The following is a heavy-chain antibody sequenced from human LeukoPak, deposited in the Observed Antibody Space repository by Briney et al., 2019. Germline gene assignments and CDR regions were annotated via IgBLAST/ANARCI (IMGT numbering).Heavy chain of an antibody. D-gene: IGHD3-22*01. CDR2: IYTSGST. Sequence: SETLSLTCTVSGASIRSYSWSWIRQPAGKGLEWIGHIYTSGSTNYNPSLKSRVTMSVDTSNNQFSLKLNSVTAADTAVYYCARTYDSPGYYSPDYYYMDVWGKGTTVTISS. J-gene: IGHJ6*03. CDR3: ARTYDSPGYYSPDYYYMDV. CDR1: GASIRSYS. V-gene: IGHV4-4*07.